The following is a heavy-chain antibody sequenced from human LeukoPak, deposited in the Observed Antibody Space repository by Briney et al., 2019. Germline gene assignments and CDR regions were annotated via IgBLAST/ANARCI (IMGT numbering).Heavy chain of an antibody. J-gene: IGHJ4*02. CDR3: AKVSISYYDSSGRDYFDY. D-gene: IGHD3-22*01. Sequence: GGSLRLSCAASGFTFTTYSMNWVRQAPGKGLEWVSSITSSSTSMYYADSVKGRFTISRDNAKNSLYLQMISLRAEDTAVYYCAKVSISYYDSSGRDYFDYWGQGTLVTVSS. V-gene: IGHV3-21*04. CDR2: ITSSSTSM. CDR1: GFTFTTYS.